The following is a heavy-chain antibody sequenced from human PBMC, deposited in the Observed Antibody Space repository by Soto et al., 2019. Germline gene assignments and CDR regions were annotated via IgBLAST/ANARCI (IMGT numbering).Heavy chain of an antibody. V-gene: IGHV4-59*01. CDR2: SYYNGVT. CDR3: ARRFSSSSGWFFLGY. J-gene: IGHJ4*02. CDR1: GGSISSDS. D-gene: IGHD6-19*01. Sequence: QVQLQASGPGLVKPSETLSLTCTVSGGSISSDSWSWIRQSPGKALEWIGYSYYNGVTRYNPSLKRRVTISVVTSHNQFSLRLICVIAADTADYYCARRFSSSSGWFFLGYWGQGTMVTVSS.